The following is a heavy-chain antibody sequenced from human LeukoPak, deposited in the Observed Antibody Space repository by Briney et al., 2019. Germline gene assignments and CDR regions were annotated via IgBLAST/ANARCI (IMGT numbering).Heavy chain of an antibody. V-gene: IGHV3-53*01. CDR2: IFPGGRT. J-gene: IGHJ4*02. CDR3: ARTNPVYGDFDY. CDR1: GLTLTDNY. Sequence: PGGSLRLSCSASGLTLTDNYMSWVRQPPGKGPEWVSVIFPGGRTYHSDSLKGRFTISRDKSKNTVLLQINGLRADDTVLYHCARTNPVYGDFDYWGQGVLVTVSS. D-gene: IGHD4-17*01.